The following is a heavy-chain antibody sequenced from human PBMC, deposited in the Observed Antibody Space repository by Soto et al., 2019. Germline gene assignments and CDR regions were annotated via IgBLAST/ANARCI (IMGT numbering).Heavy chain of an antibody. CDR2: MNPNSGNT. D-gene: IGHD2-2*01. J-gene: IGHJ3*02. CDR1: GYTFTSYD. V-gene: IGHV1-8*01. Sequence: ASVKVSCKASGYTFTSYDINWVRQATGQGLEWMGWMNPNSGNTGYAQKFQGRVTMTTDTSTSTAYMELRSLRSDDTAVYYCATSAYQDAFDIWGQGTMVTVSS. CDR3: ATSAYQDAFDI.